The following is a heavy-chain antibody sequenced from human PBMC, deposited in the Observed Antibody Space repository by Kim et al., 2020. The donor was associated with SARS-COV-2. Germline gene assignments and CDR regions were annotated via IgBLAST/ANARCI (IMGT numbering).Heavy chain of an antibody. J-gene: IGHJ4*02. CDR1: GYTFTSYA. V-gene: IGHV1-3*01. D-gene: IGHD6-13*01. CDR2: INAGNGNT. CDR3: ARVREQQLAHFDY. Sequence: ASVKVSCKASGYTFTSYAMHWVRQAPGQRLEWMGWINAGNGNTKYSQKFQGRVTITRDTSASTAYMELSSLRSEDTVVYYCARVREQQLAHFDYWGQGTLVTVSS.